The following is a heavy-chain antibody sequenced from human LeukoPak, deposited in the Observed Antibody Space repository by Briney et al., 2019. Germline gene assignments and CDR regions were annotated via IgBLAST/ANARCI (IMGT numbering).Heavy chain of an antibody. Sequence: GASVKVSCKASGYTFTGYYMHWVRQAPGQGLEWMGWINPNSGGTNHAQKFQGRVTMTRDTSISTAYMELSRLRSDDTAVYYCASVELGSAGPNWFDPWGQGTLVTVSS. CDR1: GYTFTGYY. CDR2: INPNSGGT. V-gene: IGHV1-2*02. CDR3: ASVELGSAGPNWFDP. J-gene: IGHJ5*02. D-gene: IGHD1-7*01.